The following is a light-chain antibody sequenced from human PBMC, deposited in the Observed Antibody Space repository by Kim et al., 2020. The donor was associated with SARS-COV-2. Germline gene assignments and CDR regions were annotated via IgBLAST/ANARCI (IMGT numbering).Light chain of an antibody. V-gene: IGLV2-14*03. CDR2: DVT. CDR1: SSDVGGYDY. CDR3: TSYTKSDTLL. J-gene: IGLJ2*01. Sequence: QSALTQPASVSGSPGQSIIISCTGTSSDVGGYDYVSWYQQRPGKAPNLIIYDVTNRPSGVSNRFSGSKSGNTASLTISGLQAEDEADYYCTSYTKSDTLLFGGGTKVTVL.